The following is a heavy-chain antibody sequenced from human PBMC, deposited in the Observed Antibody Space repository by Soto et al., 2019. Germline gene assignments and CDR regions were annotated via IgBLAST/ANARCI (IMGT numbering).Heavy chain of an antibody. Sequence: ASVKVSCKASGYTFTSYGISWVRQAPGQGLEWMGWISAYNGNTNYAQKLQGRVTMTTDTSTSTAYMELRSLRSDDTAVYYCARVLRFLEWFGPGEAAAGTETNFDYWGQGTLVTSPQ. CDR3: ARVLRFLEWFGPGEAAAGTETNFDY. CDR1: GYTFTSYG. V-gene: IGHV1-18*01. CDR2: ISAYNGNT. J-gene: IGHJ4*02. D-gene: IGHD3-3*01.